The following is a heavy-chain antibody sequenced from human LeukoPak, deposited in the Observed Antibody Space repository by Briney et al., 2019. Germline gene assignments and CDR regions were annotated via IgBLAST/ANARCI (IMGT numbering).Heavy chain of an antibody. CDR1: GFTFSSYS. J-gene: IGHJ4*02. D-gene: IGHD3-9*01. Sequence: GGSLRLSCAASGFTFSSYSMNWVRQAPGKGLEWVSAISGSGGSTYYADSVKGRFTISRDNSKNTLYLQMNSLRAEDTAVYYCAKKRRSYDILTGFDYWGQGTLVTVSS. CDR2: ISGSGGST. CDR3: AKKRRSYDILTGFDY. V-gene: IGHV3-23*01.